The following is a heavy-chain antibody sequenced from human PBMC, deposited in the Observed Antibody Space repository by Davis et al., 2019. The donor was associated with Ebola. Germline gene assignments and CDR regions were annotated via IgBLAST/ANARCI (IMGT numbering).Heavy chain of an antibody. J-gene: IGHJ3*02. D-gene: IGHD3-3*01. V-gene: IGHV3-7*03. Sequence: ETLSLTCTVSGGSISSGGYYWSWVRQAPGKGLEWVANIKQDGSEKYYVDSVKGRFTISRDNTKNSLYLQMNSMRAEDTAVDYCARGTRLRFLEWLFSAFDIWGQGTMVTVSS. CDR2: IKQDGSEK. CDR3: ARGTRLRFLEWLFSAFDI. CDR1: GGSISSGGYY.